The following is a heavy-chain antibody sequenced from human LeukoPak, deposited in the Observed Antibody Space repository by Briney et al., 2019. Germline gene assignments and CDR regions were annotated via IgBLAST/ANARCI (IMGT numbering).Heavy chain of an antibody. J-gene: IGHJ6*02. CDR2: ISWNSGSI. Sequence: GGSLRLSCAASGFTFDDYAMHWVRQAPGKGLEWVSGISWNSGSIGYADSVKGRFTISRDNAKNSLYLQMNSLRAEDSAVYYCARVLLYYDSSATTYYYYGMDVWGQGTTVTVSS. D-gene: IGHD3-22*01. CDR3: ARVLLYYDSSATTYYYYGMDV. V-gene: IGHV3-9*01. CDR1: GFTFDDYA.